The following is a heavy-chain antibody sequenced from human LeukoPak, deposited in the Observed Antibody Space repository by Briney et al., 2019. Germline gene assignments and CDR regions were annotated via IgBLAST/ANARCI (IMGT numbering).Heavy chain of an antibody. CDR3: AREFEGYDDYSDSYYGMDV. J-gene: IGHJ6*02. CDR1: GSTFIRDT. Sequence: SVKVSCKTSGSTFIRDTISWVRQAPGQGLEWMGRISPILGLRNFAQKFQGRVTITADKSTSAAYMELSSLRSEDTAVYYCAREFEGYDDYSDSYYGMDVWGQGTTVTVSS. V-gene: IGHV1-69*04. D-gene: IGHD4-17*01. CDR2: ISPILGLR.